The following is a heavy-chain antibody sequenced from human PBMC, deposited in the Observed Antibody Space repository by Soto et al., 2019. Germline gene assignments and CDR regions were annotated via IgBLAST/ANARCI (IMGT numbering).Heavy chain of an antibody. CDR3: ASDEQYSSSPAPGY. CDR2: ISAYNGNT. Sequence: QVPLVQSGAEVKKPGASVKVSCKASGYTFTSYGISWVRQAPGQGLEWMGWISAYNGNTNKAQKLKGRVTMTTDTSTSTAYMELGSLRSDDTAVYYCASDEQYSSSPAPGYWGQGTLVTVSS. D-gene: IGHD6-6*01. CDR1: GYTFTSYG. J-gene: IGHJ4*02. V-gene: IGHV1-18*01.